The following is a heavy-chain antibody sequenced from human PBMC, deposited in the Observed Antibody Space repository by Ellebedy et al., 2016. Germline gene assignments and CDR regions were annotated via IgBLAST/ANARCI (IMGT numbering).Heavy chain of an antibody. V-gene: IGHV1-18*01. CDR2: ISAYNGET. D-gene: IGHD3-9*01. Sequence: ASVKVSXXASGYMFTSYSIAWVRQVPGQGLEWVGWISAYNGETDSAQKVQGRVSITADTATNTAYLELRSLTSDDTAVYFCARGQIRADIDYDFWGQGTQVTVSS. J-gene: IGHJ4*02. CDR3: ARGQIRADIDYDF. CDR1: GYMFTSYS.